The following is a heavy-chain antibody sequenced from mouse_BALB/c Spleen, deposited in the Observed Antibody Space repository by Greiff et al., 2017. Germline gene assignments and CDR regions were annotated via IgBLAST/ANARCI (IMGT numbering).Heavy chain of an antibody. V-gene: IGHV5-6-5*01. Sequence: DVHLVESGGGLVKPGGSLKLSCAASGFTFSSYAMSWVRQTPEKRLEWVASISSGGSTYYPDSVKGRFTISRDNARNILYLQMSSLRSEDTAMYYCARGLFTDYWGQGTTLTVSS. D-gene: IGHD1-1*01. J-gene: IGHJ2*01. CDR2: ISSGGST. CDR3: ARGLFTDY. CDR1: GFTFSSYA.